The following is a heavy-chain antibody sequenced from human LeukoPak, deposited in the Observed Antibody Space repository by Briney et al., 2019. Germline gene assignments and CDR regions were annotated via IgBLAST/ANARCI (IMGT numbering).Heavy chain of an antibody. CDR2: IFYSGST. CDR3: ARGGGGSGSYYYYYYYMDV. CDR1: GGSISTSNYY. D-gene: IGHD3-10*01. J-gene: IGHJ6*03. V-gene: IGHV4-39*07. Sequence: SETLSLTCTVSGGSISTSNYYWGWIRQPPGKGLEWIGNIFYSGSTYYSPSLKSRVTISLDTSRNQFSLKLSSVTAADTAVYYCARGGGGSGSYYYYYYYMDVWGKGTTVTVSS.